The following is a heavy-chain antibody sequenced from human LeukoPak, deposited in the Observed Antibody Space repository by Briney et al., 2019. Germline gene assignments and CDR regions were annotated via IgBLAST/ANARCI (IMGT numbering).Heavy chain of an antibody. CDR3: ARASPADFNL. J-gene: IGHJ2*01. Sequence: GGSLRLSCVASEFTFSNYWIHWVRQAPGKGLVWVSRIRGDGIVTNYADSVEGRFTVSRDNAKNTVHLQMNSLRDDDTAVYYCARASPADFNLWGRGTLVTVYS. V-gene: IGHV3-74*01. CDR1: EFTFSNYW. CDR2: IRGDGIVT.